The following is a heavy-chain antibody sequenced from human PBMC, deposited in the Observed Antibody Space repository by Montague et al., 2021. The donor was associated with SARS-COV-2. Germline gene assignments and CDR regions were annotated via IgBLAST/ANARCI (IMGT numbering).Heavy chain of an antibody. CDR3: ARLGDGVVPSPILGVGPYYSSYHMDF. CDR1: GGSFSTYS. J-gene: IGHJ6*03. Sequence: SETLSLTCAVHGGSFSTYSWNWIRQPPGKGLEWIGEIHHGGSTNYNPSLKSRVTISADTSKNQFSLKLTSVAAADTAVYYCARLGDGVVPSPILGVGPYYSSYHMDFWGKGTTVTVSS. V-gene: IGHV4-34*01. CDR2: IHHGGST. D-gene: IGHD3-10*01.